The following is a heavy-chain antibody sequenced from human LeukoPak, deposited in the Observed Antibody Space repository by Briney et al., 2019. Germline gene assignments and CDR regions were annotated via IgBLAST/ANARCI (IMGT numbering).Heavy chain of an antibody. Sequence: SETLSLTRTVSGGSISSYYWSWIRQPPGKGLEWIGYIYYSGSTNYNPSLKSRVTISVDTSKNQFSLKLSSVTAADTAVYYCARLLVGGSYYYYYMDVWGKGTTVTISS. D-gene: IGHD1-26*01. J-gene: IGHJ6*03. CDR1: GGSISSYY. V-gene: IGHV4-59*01. CDR2: IYYSGST. CDR3: ARLLVGGSYYYYYMDV.